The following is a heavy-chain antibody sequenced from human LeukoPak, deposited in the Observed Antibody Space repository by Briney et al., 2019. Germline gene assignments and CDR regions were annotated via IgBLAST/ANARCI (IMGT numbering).Heavy chain of an antibody. V-gene: IGHV3-23*01. Sequence: PGGSLRLSCAASGFTFSSYAKSWVRQAPGKGLEWVSAISGSGGSTYYADSVKGRFTISRDNSKNTLYLQMNSLRAEDTAVYYCAKDLSSSSSSISDYWGQGTLVTVSS. J-gene: IGHJ4*02. D-gene: IGHD6-6*01. CDR3: AKDLSSSSSSISDY. CDR1: GFTFSSYA. CDR2: ISGSGGST.